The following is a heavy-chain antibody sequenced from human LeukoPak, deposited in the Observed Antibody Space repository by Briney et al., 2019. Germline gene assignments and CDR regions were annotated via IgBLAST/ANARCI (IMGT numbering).Heavy chain of an antibody. V-gene: IGHV3-30*02. CDR1: GFTFSSYG. J-gene: IGHJ3*02. D-gene: IGHD3-22*01. Sequence: GGSLRLSCAASGFTFSSYGMHWVRQAPGKGLEWVAFIRYDGSNKYYADSVKGRFTISRDNSKNTLYLQMNSLRAEDTAVYYCAKDPSGYYYVDGAFDIWGQGTMVTVSS. CDR2: IRYDGSNK. CDR3: AKDPSGYYYVDGAFDI.